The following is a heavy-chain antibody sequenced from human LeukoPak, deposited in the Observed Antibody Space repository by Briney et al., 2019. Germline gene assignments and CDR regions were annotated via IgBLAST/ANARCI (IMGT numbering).Heavy chain of an antibody. CDR1: GFTFRSHW. Sequence: GGSLRLSCAASGFTFRSHWMSWVRQAPGKGLEWVANIKQEGSEKYYGDSVKGRFTVSRDNAKNSLYLQINSLRAEDTAVYYCAREGGNGWSLDYWGQGTLVTVSS. CDR2: IKQEGSEK. CDR3: AREGGNGWSLDY. V-gene: IGHV3-7*03. D-gene: IGHD6-19*01. J-gene: IGHJ4*02.